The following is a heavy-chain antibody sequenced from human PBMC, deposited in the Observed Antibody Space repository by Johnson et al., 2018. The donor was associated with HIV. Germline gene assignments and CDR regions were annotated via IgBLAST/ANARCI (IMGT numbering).Heavy chain of an antibody. CDR2: ISWNSGST. CDR3: AKPPSMGADAFDI. Sequence: VQLVESGGGVVQPGRSLRLSCAASGFTFDDYAMHWVRQAPGKGLEWVSGISWNSGSTYYADSVKGRFTISRDNSNKTVYLQMNSLGPEDTAVYYWAKPPSMGADAFDIWGQGTMVTVSS. D-gene: IGHD3-16*01. J-gene: IGHJ3*02. CDR1: GFTFDDYA. V-gene: IGHV3-9*01.